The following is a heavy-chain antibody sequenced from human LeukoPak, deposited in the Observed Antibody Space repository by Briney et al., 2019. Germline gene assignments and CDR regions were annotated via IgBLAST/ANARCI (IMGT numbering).Heavy chain of an antibody. V-gene: IGHV4-39*07. CDR1: GGSISSSSYY. Sequence: SETLSLTCTVSGGSISSSSYYWGWIRQPPGKGLEWIGSIYYSGSTYYNPSLKSRVTISIDTSKNQFSLKLSSVTAADTAVYYCARDASNWFDPWGQGTLVTVSS. CDR2: IYYSGST. CDR3: ARDASNWFDP. J-gene: IGHJ5*02.